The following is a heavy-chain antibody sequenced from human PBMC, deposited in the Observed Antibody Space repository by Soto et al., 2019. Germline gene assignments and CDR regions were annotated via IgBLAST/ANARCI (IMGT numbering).Heavy chain of an antibody. J-gene: IGHJ3*02. D-gene: IGHD5-12*01. V-gene: IGHV1-18*01. CDR3: ARARIVASIHDAFEI. CDR2: ISVYHGKR. CDR1: GYPFTSYG. Sequence: QGQLLQSGDEVKTPGASVRVSCRASGYPFTSYGICWVRQAPGHGLEWVACISVYHGKRDTAQKFKDRVTMTLDTSTDTAHMDVGELTSADTAVYYCARARIVASIHDAFEICGQGTKVTVSS.